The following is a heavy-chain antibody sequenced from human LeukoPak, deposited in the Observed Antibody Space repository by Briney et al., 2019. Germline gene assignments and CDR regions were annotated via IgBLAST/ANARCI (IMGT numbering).Heavy chain of an antibody. J-gene: IGHJ5*02. CDR2: ISSGTSTI. Sequence: GGSLRLACAAAGFTFSSSAMNWVRQARGKGLGWVSSISSGTSTIYYADSVKGRFTISRDNAKNSLYLQMNSLRAEDTAVYYCARDVTYYGGDWFDPWGQGTLVTVSS. V-gene: IGHV3-48*04. CDR1: GFTFSSSA. D-gene: IGHD4-23*01. CDR3: ARDVTYYGGDWFDP.